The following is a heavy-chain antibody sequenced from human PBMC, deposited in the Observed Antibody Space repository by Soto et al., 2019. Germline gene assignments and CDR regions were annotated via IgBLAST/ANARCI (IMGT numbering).Heavy chain of an antibody. D-gene: IGHD6-19*01. Sequence: KTSETLSLTCTVSGASVSSYFWSWVRQPPGKGLEWIGYIYNSGRTNYNPSLRSRVTISLDTSGNDFSLRLTSLTAADTAVYYCARVHSGWSSGHGLDVWGQGTTVTVSS. V-gene: IGHV4-59*02. CDR3: ARVHSGWSSGHGLDV. CDR1: GASVSSYF. CDR2: IYNSGRT. J-gene: IGHJ6*02.